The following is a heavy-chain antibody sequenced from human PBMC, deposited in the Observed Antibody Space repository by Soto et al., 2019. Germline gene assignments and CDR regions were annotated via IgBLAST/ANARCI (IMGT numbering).Heavy chain of an antibody. V-gene: IGHV4-59*08. CDR2: IYYSGST. J-gene: IGHJ4*02. CDR1: GGSISSYY. CDR3: ARRDYYDSCGYYYPYYFDY. D-gene: IGHD3-22*01. Sequence: SETLSLTCTVSGGSISSYYWSWIRQPPGKGLEWIGYIYYSGSTNYNPSLKSRVTISVETSKNQFSLKLSSVTAADTAVYYCARRDYYDSCGYYYPYYFDYWGQGTLVTVSS.